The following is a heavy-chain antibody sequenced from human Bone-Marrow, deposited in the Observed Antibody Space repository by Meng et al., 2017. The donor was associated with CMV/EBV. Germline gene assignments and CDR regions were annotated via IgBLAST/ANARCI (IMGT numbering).Heavy chain of an antibody. V-gene: IGHV1-69*10. CDR3: ARGGQYAGAFDI. D-gene: IGHD2-2*01. CDR2: IIPILGIA. CDR1: GGTFSSYA. J-gene: IGHJ3*02. Sequence: SVKVSCKASGGTFSSYAISWVRQAPGQGLEWMGGIIPILGIANYAQKFQGRVTITADKSTSTAYMELSSLRSEDTAVYYCARGGQYAGAFDIWGQGTMVTVSS.